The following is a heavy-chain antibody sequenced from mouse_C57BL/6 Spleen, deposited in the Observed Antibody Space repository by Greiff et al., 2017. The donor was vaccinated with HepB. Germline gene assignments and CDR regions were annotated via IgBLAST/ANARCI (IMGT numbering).Heavy chain of an antibody. J-gene: IGHJ1*03. CDR1: GYTFTSYT. D-gene: IGHD4-1*01. V-gene: IGHV1-4*01. CDR3: ARCEANWDPPYWYFDV. Sequence: QVQLKQSGAELARPGASVKMSCKASGYTFTSYTMHWVKQRPGQGLEWIGYINPSSGYTKYNQKFKDKATLTADKSSSTAYMQLSSLTSEDSAVYYCARCEANWDPPYWYFDVWGTRTTVTVSS. CDR2: INPSSGYT.